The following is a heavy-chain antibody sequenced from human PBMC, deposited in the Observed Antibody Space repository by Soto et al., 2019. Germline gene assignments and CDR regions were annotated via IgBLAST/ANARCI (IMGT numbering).Heavy chain of an antibody. Sequence: SETLSLTCTVSGGSISSSSYYWGWIRQPPGKGLEWIGSIYYSGSTYYNPSLKSRVTISVDTSKNQFSLKLSSVTAADTAVYYCAILYYYYYYMDVWGKGTTVTVSS. CDR1: GGSISSSSYY. CDR2: IYYSGST. CDR3: AILYYYYYYMDV. J-gene: IGHJ6*03. V-gene: IGHV4-39*01.